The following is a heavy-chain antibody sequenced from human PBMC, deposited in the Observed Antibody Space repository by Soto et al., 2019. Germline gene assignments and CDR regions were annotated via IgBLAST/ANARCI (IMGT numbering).Heavy chain of an antibody. CDR3: FLAWSPGYYYGMDV. CDR2: ISGSGGST. CDR1: GFTFSSYA. Sequence: GGSLRLSCAASGFTFSSYAMSWVRQXPGKGLEWVSAISGSGGSTYYADSVKGRFTISRDNSKNTLYLQMNSLRAEDTAVYYCFLAWSPGYYYGMDVWGQGTTVTVSS. D-gene: IGHD2-15*01. J-gene: IGHJ6*02. V-gene: IGHV3-23*01.